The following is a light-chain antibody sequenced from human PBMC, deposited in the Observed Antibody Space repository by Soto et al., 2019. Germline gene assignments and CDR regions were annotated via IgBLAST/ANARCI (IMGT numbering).Light chain of an antibody. CDR2: DAS. Sequence: EIGMTQSPPTLSVSPGERATLSCRASQSVSAKIAWYQQKPGQAPRLLMYDASTRATGIPARFSGSGSGTEFTLSISTLQSEDFAVYYCQQYKSWPPITFGQGTRLEIK. CDR1: QSVSAK. J-gene: IGKJ5*01. CDR3: QQYKSWPPIT. V-gene: IGKV3-15*01.